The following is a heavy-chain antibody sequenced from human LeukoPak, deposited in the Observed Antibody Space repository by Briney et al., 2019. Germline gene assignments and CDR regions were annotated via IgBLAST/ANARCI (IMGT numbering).Heavy chain of an antibody. D-gene: IGHD3-3*01. V-gene: IGHV3-21*01. J-gene: IGHJ4*02. CDR3: ARDSYDFWSGYPYYFDY. CDR1: GFTFSSYA. CDR2: ISSSSSYI. Sequence: GGSLRLSCAASGFTFSSYAMSWVRQAPGKGLEWVSSISSSSSYIYYADSVKGRFTISRDNAKNSLYLQMNSLRAEDTAVYYCARDSYDFWSGYPYYFDYWGQGTLVTVSS.